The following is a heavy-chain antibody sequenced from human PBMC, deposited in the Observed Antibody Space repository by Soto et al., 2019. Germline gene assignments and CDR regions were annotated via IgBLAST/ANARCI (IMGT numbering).Heavy chain of an antibody. CDR1: GGTFSSYA. D-gene: IGHD3-22*01. CDR3: ASGSYYYDSSGYISDFDY. J-gene: IGHJ4*02. Sequence: SVKVSFKASGGTFSSYAISLVRQAPGQGLEWMGGIIPIFGTANYAQKFQGRVTITADESTSTAYMELSSLRSEDTDVYYCASGSYYYDSSGYISDFDYWGQGTLVTVSS. CDR2: IIPIFGTA. V-gene: IGHV1-69*01.